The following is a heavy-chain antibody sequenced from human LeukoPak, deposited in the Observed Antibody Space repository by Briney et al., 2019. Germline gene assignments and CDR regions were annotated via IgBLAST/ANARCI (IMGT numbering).Heavy chain of an antibody. CDR2: IYYSGST. V-gene: IGHV4-39*01. J-gene: IGHJ4*02. CDR1: GGSISSSSYY. Sequence: SETLSLTCTVSGGSISSSSYYWGWIRQPPGKGLEWIGSIYYSGSTYYNPSPKSRVTISVDTSKNQFSLKLSSVTAADTAVYYCARLRIVVVPATAFVDYWGQGTLVTVSS. CDR3: ARLRIVVVPATAFVDY. D-gene: IGHD2-2*01.